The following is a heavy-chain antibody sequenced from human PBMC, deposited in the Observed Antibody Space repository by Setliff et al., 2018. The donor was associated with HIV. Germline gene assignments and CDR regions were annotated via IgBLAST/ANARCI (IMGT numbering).Heavy chain of an antibody. D-gene: IGHD6-19*01. V-gene: IGHV3-23*01. CDR3: AKSASWDLRGWLH. Sequence: GGSLRLSCAANGFSFSSYAMSWVRQAPGKGLEWVSGIGGSGGSTYHADSVKGRFTISRDYSKNMVYLQMSSLRVEDSAVYYCAKSASWDLRGWLHWGQGALVTVSS. J-gene: IGHJ4*02. CDR1: GFSFSSYA. CDR2: IGGSGGST.